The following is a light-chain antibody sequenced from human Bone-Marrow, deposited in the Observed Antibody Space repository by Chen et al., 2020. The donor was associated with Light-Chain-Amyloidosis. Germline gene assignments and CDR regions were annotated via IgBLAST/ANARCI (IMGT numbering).Light chain of an antibody. CDR2: EVT. Sequence: QSALTQPASVSGSPGQSITISCTGTSSDVGGDNHVSWYQQHPDKAPKLMIYEVTNRPSWVPDRFSGSKSDNTASRTISGLQTEDEAVYFCSSRTSTNTLGFGSGTRVTVL. J-gene: IGLJ1*01. CDR3: SSRTSTNTLG. V-gene: IGLV2-14*01. CDR1: SSDVGGDNH.